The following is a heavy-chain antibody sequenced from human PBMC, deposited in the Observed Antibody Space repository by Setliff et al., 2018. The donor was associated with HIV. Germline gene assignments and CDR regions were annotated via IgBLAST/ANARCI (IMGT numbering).Heavy chain of an antibody. CDR1: GFTFSSYT. CDR2: ISSSSSTI. D-gene: IGHD3-22*01. CDR3: ARDSPAYYYYSSGYYSPWFDP. J-gene: IGHJ5*02. Sequence: PGGSLRLSCAVSGFTFSSYTMNWVRQAPGKGLEWGSYISSSSSTIYYADSVKGRFTISRDNAKNSLYLQMNSLRAEDTAVYYCARDSPAYYYYSSGYYSPWFDPWRQGTLVTVSS. V-gene: IGHV3-48*01.